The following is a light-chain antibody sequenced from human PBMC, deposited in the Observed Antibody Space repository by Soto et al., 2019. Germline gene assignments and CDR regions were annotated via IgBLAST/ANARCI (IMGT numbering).Light chain of an antibody. Sequence: ERVLTSLPAAPFLSTGERATLSLRASQSVNSYLAWYQHKPGQAPRLLFYGASNRATGIPARFSGSGSGTDFTLTISSLEPEDFAVYYCQQRSNWPPLTFGQGTRLEIK. V-gene: IGKV3-11*01. CDR1: QSVNSY. CDR3: QQRSNWPPLT. J-gene: IGKJ5*01. CDR2: GAS.